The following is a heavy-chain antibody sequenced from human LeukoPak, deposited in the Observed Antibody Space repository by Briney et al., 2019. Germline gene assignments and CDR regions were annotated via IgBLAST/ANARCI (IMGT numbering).Heavy chain of an antibody. J-gene: IGHJ3*02. CDR3: ARDRGYSSSWKDAFDI. D-gene: IGHD6-13*01. V-gene: IGHV1-69*13. CDR1: GGTFSSYA. CDR2: IIPIFGTA. Sequence: SVKVSCKASGGTFSSYAISWVRQAPGQGLEWMGGIIPIFGTATYAQKFQGRVTITADESTTTAYMELSSLGSEDTAVYYCARDRGYSSSWKDAFDIWGQGTMVTVSS.